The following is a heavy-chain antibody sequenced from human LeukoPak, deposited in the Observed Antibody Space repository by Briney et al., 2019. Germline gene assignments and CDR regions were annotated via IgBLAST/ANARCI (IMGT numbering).Heavy chain of an antibody. Sequence: PGGSLRLSCAASGFTFSSYGMHWVRQAPGKGLEWVAVISYDGSNKYYAGSVKGRFTISRDNSKNTLYLQMNSLRAEDTAVYYCVTLDVWGQGTTVTVSS. CDR3: VTLDV. V-gene: IGHV3-30*03. CDR1: GFTFSSYG. CDR2: ISYDGSNK. J-gene: IGHJ6*02.